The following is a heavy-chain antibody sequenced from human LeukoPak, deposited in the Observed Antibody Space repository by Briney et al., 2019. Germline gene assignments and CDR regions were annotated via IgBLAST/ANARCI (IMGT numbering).Heavy chain of an antibody. CDR3: ARDSPQALAILHAFDI. J-gene: IGHJ3*02. CDR2: ISSSSSTI. CDR1: GFTFSSYT. V-gene: IGHV3-48*01. Sequence: GGSLRLSCAASGFTFSSYTMYWVRQAPGKGLEWVSKISSSSSTIYYADSVKGRFTISRDNAKNSLYLQMNSLRAEDTAVYYCARDSPQALAILHAFDIWGHGTMVTVSS. D-gene: IGHD5-12*01.